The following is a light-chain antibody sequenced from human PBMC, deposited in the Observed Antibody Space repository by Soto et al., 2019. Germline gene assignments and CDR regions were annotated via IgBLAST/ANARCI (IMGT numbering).Light chain of an antibody. CDR2: LEGSGSY. J-gene: IGLJ3*02. V-gene: IGLV4-60*02. CDR3: ATWDSNIIWV. CDR1: SGHSSYI. Sequence: QSVLTQSSSASASLGSSVKLTCTLNSGHSSYIIAWHQQQPGKAPRYLMKLEGSGSYNEGSGVPDRFSGSSSGADRYLTISNLPFEDEADYYCATWDSNIIWVFGGGTQLTVL.